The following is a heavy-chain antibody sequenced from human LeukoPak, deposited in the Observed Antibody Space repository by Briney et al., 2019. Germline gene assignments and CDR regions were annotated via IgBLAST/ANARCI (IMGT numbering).Heavy chain of an antibody. CDR2: ISAYNGNT. CDR1: GYTFTSYG. V-gene: IGHV1-18*01. Sequence: ASVQVSCKASGYTFTSYGISRVRQAPGQGLEWMAWISAYNGNTNYAQKLQGRVTMTTDTSTSTAYMELRSLRSDDTAVYYCARDYGVAVAGMAFDYWGQGTLVTVSS. J-gene: IGHJ4*02. CDR3: ARDYGVAVAGMAFDY. D-gene: IGHD6-19*01.